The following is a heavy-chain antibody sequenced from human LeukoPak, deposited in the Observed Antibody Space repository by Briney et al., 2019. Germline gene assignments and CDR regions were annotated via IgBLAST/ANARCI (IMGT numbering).Heavy chain of an antibody. CDR1: GFTFSSYW. V-gene: IGHV3-74*01. CDR2: INSDGSTT. J-gene: IGHJ4*02. D-gene: IGHD3-10*01. CDR3: VKEGVYYGSGSYLY. Sequence: PGGSLRLSCAASGFTFSSYWMHWVRQAPGEGLVWVSRINSDGSTTNYADSVKGRFTISRDNAKNTLYLQMSSLRVEDTAVYYCVKEGVYYGSGSYLYWGQGTLVTVSS.